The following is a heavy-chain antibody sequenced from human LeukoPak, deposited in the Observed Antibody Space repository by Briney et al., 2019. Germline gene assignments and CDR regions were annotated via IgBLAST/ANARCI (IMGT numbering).Heavy chain of an antibody. CDR3: VRAGAAPGTEDWYFDL. V-gene: IGHV3-74*01. CDR2: IRGDGSGV. Sequence: PGGSLRLSCAGSAFTFRTYWMHWVRQAPGKGLVWVSRIRGDGSGVTYADSVKGRFTISRDNAKNTRYLQMSSLRVEDTAVYYCVRAGAAPGTEDWYFDLWGRGALVTVSS. CDR1: AFTFRTYW. D-gene: IGHD6-13*01. J-gene: IGHJ2*01.